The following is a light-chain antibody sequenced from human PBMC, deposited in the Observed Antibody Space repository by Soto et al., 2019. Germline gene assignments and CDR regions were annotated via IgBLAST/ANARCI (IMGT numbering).Light chain of an antibody. CDR3: YSSAAENLYV. Sequence: QSALTQPASVSASPGQSITIPCTGTSSDVGSYNFVSWFQQHPGKVPKLLIYEGTKRPSGLSARCSGSKYGNTASLTISGLQDEDDADYYCYSSAAENLYVFGTGTKLTVL. J-gene: IGLJ1*01. V-gene: IGLV2-23*01. CDR1: SSDVGSYNF. CDR2: EGT.